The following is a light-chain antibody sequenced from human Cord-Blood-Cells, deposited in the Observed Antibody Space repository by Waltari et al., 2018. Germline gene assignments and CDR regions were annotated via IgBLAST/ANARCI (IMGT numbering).Light chain of an antibody. V-gene: IGKV3D-20*01. CDR3: QQYGSSPWT. Sequence: EIVLTQSPATLSLSPAERATLSCGASQSVSSSYLAWYQQKPGLAPRLLIYDASSRATGIPDRFSGSGSGTDFTLTISRLEPEDFAVYYCQQYGSSPWTFGQGTKVEIK. J-gene: IGKJ1*01. CDR2: DAS. CDR1: QSVSSSY.